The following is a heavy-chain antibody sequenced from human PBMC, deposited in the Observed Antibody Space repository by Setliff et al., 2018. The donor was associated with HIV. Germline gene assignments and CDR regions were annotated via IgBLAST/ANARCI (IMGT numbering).Heavy chain of an antibody. J-gene: IGHJ6*03. D-gene: IGHD3-10*01. CDR1: GGPFTSA. CDR2: IIPIFGTA. V-gene: IGHV1-69*13. CDR3: ASDSPAARFEELEDHYYYFMDV. Sequence: SVKVSCKASGGPFTSAFNWVRQVPGQGLEWMGGIIPIFGTANYAQNFGGRVTITADQSTTTSYLQLNSLRFEDTAIYYCASDSPAARFEELEDHYYYFMDVWAKGQWSPSP.